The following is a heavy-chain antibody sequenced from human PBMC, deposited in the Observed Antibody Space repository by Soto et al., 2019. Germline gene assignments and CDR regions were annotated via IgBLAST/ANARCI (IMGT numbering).Heavy chain of an antibody. D-gene: IGHD3-22*01. V-gene: IGHV1-69*13. J-gene: IGHJ6*02. CDR2: IIPIFGTA. CDR1: GCTFSSYA. Sequence: SVKVYCKASGCTFSSYAISWVRQAPGQGLEWMGGIIPIFGTANYAQKFQGRVTITADESTSTAYMELSSLRSEDTAVYYCASKLGQFEVITPGHYYYGMDVWGQGNTVTVYS. CDR3: ASKLGQFEVITPGHYYYGMDV.